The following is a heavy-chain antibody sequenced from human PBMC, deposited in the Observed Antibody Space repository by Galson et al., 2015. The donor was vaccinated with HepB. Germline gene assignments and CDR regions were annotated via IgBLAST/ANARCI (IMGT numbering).Heavy chain of an antibody. V-gene: IGHV1-69*04. CDR1: GGTFSSYA. Sequence: SVKVSCKASGGTFSSYAISWVRQAPGQGLEWMGRIIPILGIANYAQKFQGRVTITADKSTSTAYMELSSLRSEDTAVYYCARVDVNVVGPGGGRIGLDLWGRGTLVTVSS. D-gene: IGHD2-2*01. J-gene: IGHJ2*01. CDR3: ARVDVNVVGPGGGRIGLDL. CDR2: IIPILGIA.